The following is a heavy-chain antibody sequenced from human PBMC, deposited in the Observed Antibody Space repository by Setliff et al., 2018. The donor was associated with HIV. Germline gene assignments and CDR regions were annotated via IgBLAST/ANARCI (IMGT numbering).Heavy chain of an antibody. CDR1: GGSISSGSHY. Sequence: SETLSLTCTVSGGSISSGSHYWSWIRQPTGKGREWIGLIDTSGRTNYNPSLKSRVTISVDTSKNQFSLKLSSVTAADTAVYYCARGDGTKYYYYYYMDVWGKGTTVTVSS. J-gene: IGHJ6*03. V-gene: IGHV4-61*02. CDR3: ARGDGTKYYYYYYMDV. CDR2: IDTSGRT. D-gene: IGHD1-7*01.